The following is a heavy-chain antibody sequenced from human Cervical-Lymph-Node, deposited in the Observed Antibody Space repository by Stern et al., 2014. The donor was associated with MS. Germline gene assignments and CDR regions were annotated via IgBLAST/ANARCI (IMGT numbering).Heavy chain of an antibody. D-gene: IGHD6-25*01. CDR3: ARSGTRVPRGY. Sequence: QVQLVQSGPEVKKPGASVKVSCKASGYTFTSYGIAWVRQAPGQGLEWIGWISAYNGNTNYERKLQGRVTLTTNTTTSTAYMELRSLRSDDTAIYFCARSGTRVPRGYWGQGTLITVSS. V-gene: IGHV1-18*04. J-gene: IGHJ4*02. CDR2: ISAYNGNT. CDR1: GYTFTSYG.